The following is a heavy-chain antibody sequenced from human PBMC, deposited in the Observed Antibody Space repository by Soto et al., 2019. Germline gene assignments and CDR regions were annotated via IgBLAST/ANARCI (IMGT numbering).Heavy chain of an antibody. CDR2: ISGSGGSI. Sequence: EVQLLESGGGLVQPGGSLRLSCAASGFAFSSYAMSWVRQAPGKGLEWVSTISGSGGSIYYADSVKGRFTISRDNSKNTLYLQMNSLRAEDTAVYYCAKDPRRFYFCSGDGLYYFDCWGQGALVTVSS. J-gene: IGHJ4*02. V-gene: IGHV3-23*01. D-gene: IGHD3-10*01. CDR3: AKDPRRFYFCSGDGLYYFDC. CDR1: GFAFSSYA.